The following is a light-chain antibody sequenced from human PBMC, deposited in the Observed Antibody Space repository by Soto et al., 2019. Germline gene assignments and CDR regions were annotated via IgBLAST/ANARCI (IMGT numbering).Light chain of an antibody. CDR1: SSDVGGYNY. V-gene: IGLV2-14*01. CDR2: DVC. CDR3: SAYTSSSPPGV. Sequence: QSVLTQPASVSGSPGQSITISCTGTSSDVGGYNYVSWYQQHPGKAPKLMIYDVCNRPSGVSKRCSGSKSGNTASLTISGLQAEDEDDDNCSAYTSSSPPGVFGGGTKRT. J-gene: IGLJ2*01.